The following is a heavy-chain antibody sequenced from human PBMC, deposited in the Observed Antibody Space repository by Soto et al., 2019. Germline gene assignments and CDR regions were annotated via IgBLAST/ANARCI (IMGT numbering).Heavy chain of an antibody. CDR2: IGSGGTI. J-gene: IGHJ4*01. Sequence: PGGSLRLSCAASGFTFSTYEMTWVRQAPGKGLEWVSYIGSGGTIFYADSVKGRFTISRDNARNSLYLQMNSLRDEDTAVYYCARGGYYWDNWGRGSLVTV. CDR3: ARGGYYWDN. CDR1: GFTFSTYE. V-gene: IGHV3-48*03. D-gene: IGHD3-3*01.